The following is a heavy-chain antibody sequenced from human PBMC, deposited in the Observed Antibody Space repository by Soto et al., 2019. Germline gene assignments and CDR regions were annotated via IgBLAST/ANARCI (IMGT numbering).Heavy chain of an antibody. V-gene: IGHV3-33*05. CDR1: GFTFSDYG. CDR2: ISFDGNKI. Sequence: LRLSCVTSGFTFSDYGFHWVRQAPGKGLDWVAMISFDGNKINYAESVKGRFTISRDPSKNTLYLQMTSLTAEDAAVYYCGRDFEGFANYKFYYGMSVWGQGTTVTVSS. D-gene: IGHD4-4*01. J-gene: IGHJ6*02. CDR3: GRDFEGFANYKFYYGMSV.